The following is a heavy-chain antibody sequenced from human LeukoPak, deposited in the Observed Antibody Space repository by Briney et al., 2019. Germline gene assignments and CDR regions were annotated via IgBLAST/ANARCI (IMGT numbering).Heavy chain of an antibody. CDR3: AKGLYSSSSGNYFDY. CDR2: IRYDGSNK. Sequence: GGSLRLSCAASGFTFSSYGMHWVRQAPGKGLEWVAFIRYDGSNKYYADSVKGRFTISRDNSKNTLYLQMNSLRAEDMALYYCAKGLYSSSSGNYFDYWGQGTLVTVSS. CDR1: GFTFSSYG. D-gene: IGHD6-6*01. J-gene: IGHJ4*02. V-gene: IGHV3-30*02.